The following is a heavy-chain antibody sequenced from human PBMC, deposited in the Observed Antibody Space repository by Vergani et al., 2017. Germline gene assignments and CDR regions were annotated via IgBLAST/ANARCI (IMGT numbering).Heavy chain of an antibody. V-gene: IGHV3-30*02. CDR2: IRYDGSNK. Sequence: QVQLVESGGGVVQPGGSLRLSCAASGFTFSSYGMHWVRQAPGKGLEWVAFIRYDGSNKYYADSVKGRFTISRDNSKNTLYLQMNSLRAEDTAVYYCAKDRAGDKESYYYYVMDVWGQGTTVTVSS. J-gene: IGHJ6*02. CDR1: GFTFSSYG. CDR3: AKDRAGDKESYYYYVMDV. D-gene: IGHD7-27*01.